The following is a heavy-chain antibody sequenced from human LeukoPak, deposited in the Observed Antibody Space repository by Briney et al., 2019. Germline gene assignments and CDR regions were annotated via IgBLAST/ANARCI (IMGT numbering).Heavy chain of an antibody. CDR2: IYTSGST. CDR1: GGSISSGSYY. V-gene: IGHV4-61*02. D-gene: IGHD1-26*01. J-gene: IGHJ6*03. CDR3: ARFLPGYSGSYSDYYYYYMDV. Sequence: SETLSLTCTVSGGSISSGSYYWSWIRQPAGKGLEWIGRIYTSGSTNYNPSLKSRVTISVDTSRNQFSLKLTSVTAADTAVYYCARFLPGYSGSYSDYYYYYMDVWGKGTTVTVSS.